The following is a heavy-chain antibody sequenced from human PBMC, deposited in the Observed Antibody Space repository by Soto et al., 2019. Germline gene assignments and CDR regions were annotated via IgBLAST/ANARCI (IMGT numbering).Heavy chain of an antibody. CDR2: IDYTGST. CDR1: GGSISSYY. Sequence: SETLSLTCTVSGGSISSYYWSWIRQPPGKGLEWIGFIDYTGSTNYNPSLKTRVTISLDTSKNQFSLKLSSVTAADTAVYYCGRTALRSFYNGMDFWGQGTTVTVSS. V-gene: IGHV4-59*01. CDR3: GRTALRSFYNGMDF. J-gene: IGHJ6*02. D-gene: IGHD2-2*01.